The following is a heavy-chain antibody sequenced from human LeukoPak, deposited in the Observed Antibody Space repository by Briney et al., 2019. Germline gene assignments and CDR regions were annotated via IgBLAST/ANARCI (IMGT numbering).Heavy chain of an antibody. CDR3: VQVVAAKDYYYYGMDV. Sequence: PGGSLRLSCAASGFTFSSYGMHWVRQAPGKGLEGVAVISYDGSNKYYADSVKGRFTISRDNSKNTLYLQMNSLRAEDTAVYYCVQVVAAKDYYYYGMDVWGQGTTVTVSS. D-gene: IGHD2-15*01. CDR1: GFTFSSYG. CDR2: ISYDGSNK. J-gene: IGHJ6*02. V-gene: IGHV3-30*03.